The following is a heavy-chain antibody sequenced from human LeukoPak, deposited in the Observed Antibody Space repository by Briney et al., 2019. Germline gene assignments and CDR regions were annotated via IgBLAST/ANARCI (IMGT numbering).Heavy chain of an antibody. J-gene: IGHJ4*02. CDR1: GFTFDDYA. Sequence: PGGSLRLSCAASGFTFDDYAMHWVRQAPGKGLEWVSGISCNRIDYADSVKGRFTISRDNAKNSLYLQMNGLTTEYTALYYCAKVGNQWGEYDHWGQGTRVTVSS. V-gene: IGHV3-9*01. D-gene: IGHD3-10*01. CDR3: AKVGNQWGEYDH. CDR2: ISCNRI.